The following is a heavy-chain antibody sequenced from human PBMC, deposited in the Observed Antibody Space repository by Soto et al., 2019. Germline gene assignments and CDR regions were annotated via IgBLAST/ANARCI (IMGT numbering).Heavy chain of an antibody. J-gene: IGHJ1*01. CDR1: GVTFSSYA. D-gene: IGHD1-26*01. Sequence: EVQLLESGGGLVQPGGSLRLSCAASGVTFSSYAMSWVRQAPGKGLEWVSAISGSGGSTYYADSVKGRFTISRDNSKNTLYLHMNSLRAEDTAVYYCAGIMGATRSQHWGQGTLVTVSS. CDR2: ISGSGGST. V-gene: IGHV3-23*01. CDR3: AGIMGATRSQH.